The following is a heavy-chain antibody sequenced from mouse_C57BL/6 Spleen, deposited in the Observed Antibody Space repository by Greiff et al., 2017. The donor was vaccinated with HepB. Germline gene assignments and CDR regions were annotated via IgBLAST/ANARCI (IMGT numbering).Heavy chain of an antibody. CDR2: INPSNGGT. V-gene: IGHV1-53*01. CDR3: ARDGTTVVAPMDYAMDY. J-gene: IGHJ4*01. Sequence: QVQLQQPGTELVKPGASVKLSCKASGYTFTSYWMHWVQQRPGQGLEWIGNINPSNGGTNYNEKFKSKATLTVDKSSSTAYMQLSSLTSEDSAVYYCARDGTTVVAPMDYAMDYWGQGTSVTVSS. CDR1: GYTFTSYW. D-gene: IGHD1-1*01.